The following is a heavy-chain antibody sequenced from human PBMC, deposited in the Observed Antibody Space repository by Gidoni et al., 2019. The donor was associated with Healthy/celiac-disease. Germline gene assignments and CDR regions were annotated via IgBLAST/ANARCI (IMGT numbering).Heavy chain of an antibody. V-gene: IGHV3-49*03. CDR3: TRSREYYDSSGYPYYRIYDY. CDR1: VFTFGDYA. Sequence: EVQLVESGGGLVQLGRSLRLSCTSCVFTFGDYAMSWFRQAQGKGLEWVGFIRSKAYGGTTEYAASVKGRFTISRDDSKSIAYLQMNSLKTEDTAVYYCTRSREYYDSSGYPYYRIYDYWGQGTLVTVSS. CDR2: IRSKAYGGTT. D-gene: IGHD3-22*01. J-gene: IGHJ4*02.